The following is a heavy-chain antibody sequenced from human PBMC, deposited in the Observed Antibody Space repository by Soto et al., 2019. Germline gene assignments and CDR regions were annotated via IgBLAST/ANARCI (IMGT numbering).Heavy chain of an antibody. J-gene: IGHJ3*02. CDR3: GNYWMMYCITTNCYTSAVDI. V-gene: IGHV6-1*01. Sequence: SQTLSLTCAISGDSVSSNSAAWNWIRQSPSRGLEWLGRTYYRSKWYTDYAVSVKSRITINPDTSKNQFSLQLNSVTPEDTAVYYXGNYWMMYCITTNCYTSAVDIWGQGTMVTVSS. D-gene: IGHD2-2*02. CDR1: GDSVSSNSAA. CDR2: TYYRSKWYT.